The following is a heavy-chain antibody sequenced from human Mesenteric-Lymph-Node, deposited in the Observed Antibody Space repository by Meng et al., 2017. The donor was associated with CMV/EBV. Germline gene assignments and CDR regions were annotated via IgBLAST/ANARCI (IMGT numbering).Heavy chain of an antibody. CDR1: GGSISSYY. D-gene: IGHD2-15*01. CDR3: ARQGSGPTQWTFDV. J-gene: IGHJ3*01. V-gene: IGHV4-59*08. Sequence: SETLSLTCIVSGGSISSYYWSWIRQPPGKGLEWIGYIFYSGSTNYNTSLKSRVTISVDTSKNQFSLKLSSVTAADTAVYYCARQGSGPTQWTFDVWGQGTMVTVSS. CDR2: IFYSGST.